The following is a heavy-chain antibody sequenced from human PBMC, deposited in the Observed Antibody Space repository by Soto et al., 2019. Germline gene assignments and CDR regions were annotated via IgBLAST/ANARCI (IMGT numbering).Heavy chain of an antibody. J-gene: IGHJ4*02. D-gene: IGHD2-15*01. CDR2: INHSGGT. V-gene: IGHV4-34*01. Sequence: NPSETLSLTCAGYGGSFSGYYWSWIRQTPGKGLEWIGEINHSGGTNYNPSLKSRVTISVDTSKNQFSLKLSSVTAADTAVYYCARVATGSSAALDYWGQGTLVTVSS. CDR3: ARVATGSSAALDY. CDR1: GGSFSGYY.